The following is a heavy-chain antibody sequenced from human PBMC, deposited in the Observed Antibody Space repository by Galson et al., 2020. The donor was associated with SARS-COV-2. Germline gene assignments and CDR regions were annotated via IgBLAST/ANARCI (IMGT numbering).Heavy chain of an antibody. CDR2: ISSSGRTI. D-gene: IGHD2-21*01. Sequence: GASLKISCAASGFTFSNYEMNWVRQAPGKGLEWVSYISSSGRTIHYADSVKGRFTISRDNAKSSQSLQMNSLRAEDTAVYYCARLDAYGPGYWGQGTLVTVSS. V-gene: IGHV3-48*03. CDR3: ARLDAYGPGY. J-gene: IGHJ4*02. CDR1: GFTFSNYE.